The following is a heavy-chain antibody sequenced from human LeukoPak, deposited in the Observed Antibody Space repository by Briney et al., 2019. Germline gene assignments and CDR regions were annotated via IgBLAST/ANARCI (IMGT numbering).Heavy chain of an antibody. V-gene: IGHV1-2*02. J-gene: IGHJ4*02. D-gene: IGHD3-22*01. CDR3: ARECRNYYDSSGYSSFDY. Sequence: ASVKVSCKASGYTFTGYYMHWVRQAPGQGLEWMGWINPNSGGTNYAQKVQGRVTMTRDTSISTAYMELSRLRSDDTAVYYCARECRNYYDSSGYSSFDYWGQGTLVTVSS. CDR1: GYTFTGYY. CDR2: INPNSGGT.